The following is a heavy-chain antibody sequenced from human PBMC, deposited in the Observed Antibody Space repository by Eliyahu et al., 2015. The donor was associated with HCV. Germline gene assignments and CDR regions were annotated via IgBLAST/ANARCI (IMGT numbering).Heavy chain of an antibody. V-gene: IGHV1-18*01. Sequence: QVHLVQSGAEVQXPGASVKVSCKTXGYTFSNYGISWVXXAPGQGLEWMGWVSTYNGDTNYAQKFQGRVIMTTDTSTSTVYMEVRNLRSDDTAVYYCARDWETEGHDCFDPWGQGTLVTVSS. J-gene: IGHJ5*02. CDR2: VSTYNGDT. D-gene: IGHD1-26*01. CDR1: GYTFSNYG. CDR3: ARDWETEGHDCFDP.